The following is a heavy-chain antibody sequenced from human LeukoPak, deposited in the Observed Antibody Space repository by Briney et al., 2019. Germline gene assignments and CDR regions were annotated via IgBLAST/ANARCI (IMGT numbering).Heavy chain of an antibody. D-gene: IGHD6-13*01. V-gene: IGHV4-34*01. J-gene: IGHJ4*02. Sequence: RPSETLSLTCAVYGGSFSGYYWSRIRQPPGKGLEWLGEINHSGSTNYNPSLKSRVTISVDTSKNQFSLKLSSVTAADTAVYYCARAQDSPAAGGTAVDYYFDYWGQGTLVTVSS. CDR1: GGSFSGYY. CDR3: ARAQDSPAAGGTAVDYYFDY. CDR2: INHSGST.